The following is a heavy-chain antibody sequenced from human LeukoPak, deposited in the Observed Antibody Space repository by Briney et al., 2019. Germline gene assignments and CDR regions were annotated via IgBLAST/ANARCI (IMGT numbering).Heavy chain of an antibody. D-gene: IGHD3-16*02. CDR2: IYSGGAT. CDR1: GFTVISNL. J-gene: IGHJ4*02. V-gene: IGHV3-53*01. CDR3: ARGAYRISWPGIDY. Sequence: GGSLRLSCAASGFTVISNLRTWVRQSPGRGLEWLSSIYSGGATYYADSVKGRFTNSRDHSNNSVSLQMTNLRVEDTAIYYCARGAYRISWPGIDYWGQGTLVTVSS.